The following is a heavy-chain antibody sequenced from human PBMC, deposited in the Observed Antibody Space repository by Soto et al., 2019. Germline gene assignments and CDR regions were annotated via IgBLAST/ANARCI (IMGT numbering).Heavy chain of an antibody. CDR1: GFTFSSYW. V-gene: IGHV3-7*01. CDR3: ARDIMYYDILTGPNYYYGMDV. Sequence: GSLRLSCAASGFTFSSYWMSWVRQAPGKGLEWVANIKQDGSEKYYVDSVKGRFTISRDNAKNSLYLQMNSLRAEDTAVYYCARDIMYYDILTGPNYYYGMDVWGQGTTVTVS. CDR2: IKQDGSEK. J-gene: IGHJ6*02. D-gene: IGHD3-9*01.